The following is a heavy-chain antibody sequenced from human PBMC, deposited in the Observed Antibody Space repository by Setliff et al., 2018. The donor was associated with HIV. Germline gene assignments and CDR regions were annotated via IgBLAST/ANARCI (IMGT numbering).Heavy chain of an antibody. J-gene: IGHJ4*02. D-gene: IGHD4-17*01. CDR3: VRHKTHDYDGNSVYFDF. Sequence: SETLSLTCGVSGYSISSNYCWGWIRQPPGKGLEWIGNMCHGGNNNYYNPSLKSRLKISMDKSKNQFSLNLQDVTAADTAIYYCVRHKTHDYDGNSVYFDFWGQGSLVTVSS. CDR2: MCHGGNNN. CDR1: GYSISSNYC. V-gene: IGHV4-38-2*01.